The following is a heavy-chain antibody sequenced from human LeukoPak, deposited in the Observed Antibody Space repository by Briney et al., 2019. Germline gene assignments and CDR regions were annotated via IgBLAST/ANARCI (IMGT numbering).Heavy chain of an antibody. Sequence: SETLSLTCTVSGGSISSYYWSWIRQPPGKGLEWIGFIYYSVNTNYNPSLKSRVTISVDTSKNQFSLKLSSVTAADTAVYYCARGTMVRELDGFDIWGQGTMVTVSS. D-gene: IGHD3-10*01. CDR1: GGSISSYY. CDR2: IYYSVNT. V-gene: IGHV4-59*01. J-gene: IGHJ3*02. CDR3: ARGTMVRELDGFDI.